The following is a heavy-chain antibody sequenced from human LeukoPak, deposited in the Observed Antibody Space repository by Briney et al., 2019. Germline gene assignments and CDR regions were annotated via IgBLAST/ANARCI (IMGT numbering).Heavy chain of an antibody. CDR3: AREYYYDSSGYFDY. D-gene: IGHD3-22*01. V-gene: IGHV1-69*06. CDR2: IIPIFGTA. Sequence: ASVKVSCKASGYTFTGYYMHWVRQAPGQGLEWMGGIIPIFGTANYAQKFQGRVTITADKSTSTAYMELSSLRSEDTAVYYCAREYYYDSSGYFDYWGQGTLVTVSS. CDR1: GYTFTGYY. J-gene: IGHJ4*02.